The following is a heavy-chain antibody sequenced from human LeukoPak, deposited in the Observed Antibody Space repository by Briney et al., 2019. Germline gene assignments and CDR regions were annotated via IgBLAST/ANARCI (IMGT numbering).Heavy chain of an antibody. CDR2: IYYSGST. D-gene: IGHD3-22*01. V-gene: IGHV4-39*01. CDR3: ARTRSSGYLTFDY. CDR1: GGSISSSSYY. J-gene: IGHJ4*02. Sequence: SETLSLTCTVSGGSISSSSYYWGWIRQPPGKGLEWIGSIYYSGSTYYNPSLKSRVTISVDTSKNQFSLKLSSVTAADTAVYYCARTRSSGYLTFDYWGQGILVTVSS.